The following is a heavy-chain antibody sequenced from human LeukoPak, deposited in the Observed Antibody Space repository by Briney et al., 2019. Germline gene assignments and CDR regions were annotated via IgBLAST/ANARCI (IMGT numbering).Heavy chain of an antibody. CDR1: GFTFSSYN. D-gene: IGHD3-10*01. J-gene: IGHJ4*02. CDR3: ARDPSGGDY. V-gene: IGHV3-21*01. CDR2: ISSSSSYM. Sequence: GGSLRLSWAASGFTFSSYNMNWVRQAPGKGLEWVSSISSSSSYMYYADSVKGRFTISRDNAKNSLYLQMNSLRAEDTAVYYCARDPSGGDYWGQGTLVTVSS.